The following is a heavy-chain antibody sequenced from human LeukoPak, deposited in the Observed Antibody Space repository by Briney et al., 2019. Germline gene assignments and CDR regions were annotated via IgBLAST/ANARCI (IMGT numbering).Heavy chain of an antibody. V-gene: IGHV4-39*07. Sequence: SETLSLTCTVTGDSITSRTYYWAWIRQPAGQGLEWIGTIYYSGTTYYNPSLKSRVTMSVDTSKNQFSLKLSSVTAADTAVYYCARDSTHYDILTGYYHTGLFDYWGQGTLVTVSS. CDR3: ARDSTHYDILTGYYHTGLFDY. J-gene: IGHJ4*02. D-gene: IGHD3-9*01. CDR2: IYYSGTT. CDR1: GDSITSRTYY.